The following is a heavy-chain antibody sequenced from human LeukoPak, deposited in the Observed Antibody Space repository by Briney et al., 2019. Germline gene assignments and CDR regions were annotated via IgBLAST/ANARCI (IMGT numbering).Heavy chain of an antibody. CDR2: INPNSGGT. V-gene: IGHV1-2*02. Sequence: GASVKVSCKASGYTFTGYYMHWVRQAPGQGLEWMGWINPNSGGTNYAQKFQGRVTMTRDTSISTAYMELSRLRSDDTAVYYCARPPLEWYQYAFDIWGQGTMVTVSS. CDR1: GYTFTGYY. J-gene: IGHJ3*02. D-gene: IGHD2-2*01. CDR3: ARPPLEWYQYAFDI.